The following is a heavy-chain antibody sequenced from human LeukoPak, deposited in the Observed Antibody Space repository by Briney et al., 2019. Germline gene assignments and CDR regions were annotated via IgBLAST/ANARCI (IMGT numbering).Heavy chain of an antibody. Sequence: SETLSLTCTVSGVSTTNGIYYWAWLRPSPGQGLEWIGSVHNVGSTYYNLSLRSRVTMSIDTSKNQFSLRLNSVTAADTAVYYCARHAEYNSGWHFYLDHWGQGILVTVSS. CDR2: VHNVGST. J-gene: IGHJ4*02. CDR1: GVSTTNGIYY. D-gene: IGHD6-19*01. CDR3: ARHAEYNSGWHFYLDH. V-gene: IGHV4-39*01.